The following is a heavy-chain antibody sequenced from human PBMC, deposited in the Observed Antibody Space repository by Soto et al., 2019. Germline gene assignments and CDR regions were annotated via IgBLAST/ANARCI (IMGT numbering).Heavy chain of an antibody. Sequence: SQTLSLTCAISGDSVSSNSAAWNWLRQSPSRGLEWLGRTYYRSKWYNDYAVSVKSRITINPDTSKNQFSLQLNSVTPEDTAVYYCAREGCSGGSCYSNYYYGMDVWGQGTTVTVSS. CDR2: TYYRSKWYN. J-gene: IGHJ6*02. CDR3: AREGCSGGSCYSNYYYGMDV. CDR1: GDSVSSNSAA. V-gene: IGHV6-1*01. D-gene: IGHD2-15*01.